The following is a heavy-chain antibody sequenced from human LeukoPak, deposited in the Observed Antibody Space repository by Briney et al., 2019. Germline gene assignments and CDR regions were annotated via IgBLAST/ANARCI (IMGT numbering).Heavy chain of an antibody. D-gene: IGHD2-2*01. CDR1: GASISDLGYY. CDR2: IYHSGST. Sequence: PSETLSLTCTVSGASISDLGYYWSWIRQRPGEGLEWIGYIYHSGSTYYNPSLKSRVTISVDRSKNQFSLKLSSVTAADTAVYYCARGKARAAIVAYFDYWGQGTLVTVSS. CDR3: ARGKARAAIVAYFDY. V-gene: IGHV4-30-2*01. J-gene: IGHJ4*02.